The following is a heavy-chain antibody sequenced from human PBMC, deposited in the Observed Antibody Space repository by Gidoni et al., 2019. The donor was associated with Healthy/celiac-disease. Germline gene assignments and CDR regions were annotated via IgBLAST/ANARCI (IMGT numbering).Heavy chain of an antibody. CDR1: GGTFSSYA. J-gene: IGHJ6*03. Sequence: QVQLVQSGAEVKKPGSSVKVSCKASGGTFSSYAISWVRQAPGQGLEWMGGIIPIFGTANYAQKFQGRVTITADKSTSTAYMELSSLGSEDPAVYYCARGPSSGWYSPANYYYYYMDVWGKGTTVTVSS. CDR2: IIPIFGTA. D-gene: IGHD6-19*01. V-gene: IGHV1-69*06. CDR3: ARGPSSGWYSPANYYYYYMDV.